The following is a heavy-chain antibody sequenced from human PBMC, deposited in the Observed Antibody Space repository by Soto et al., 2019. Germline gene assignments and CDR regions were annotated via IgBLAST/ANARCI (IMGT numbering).Heavy chain of an antibody. CDR3: ARGGRFGESSMDV. Sequence: GGSLRLSCAASGFTFSSYGMHWVRQAPGKGLEWVAVIWYDGSNKYYADSVKGRFTISRDNSKNTLYLQMNSLRAEDTAVYYCARGGRFGESSMDVWGQGTTVTVSS. CDR2: IWYDGSNK. D-gene: IGHD3-10*01. V-gene: IGHV3-33*01. CDR1: GFTFSSYG. J-gene: IGHJ6*02.